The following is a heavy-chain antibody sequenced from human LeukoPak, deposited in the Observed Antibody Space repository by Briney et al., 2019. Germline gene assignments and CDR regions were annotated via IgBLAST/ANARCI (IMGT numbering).Heavy chain of an antibody. Sequence: PGGSLRLSCAASGFTFSSYAMSWVRQAPGKGLEWVANINQNGSDKYYVESVKGRFTISRDNAKNSLYLQMNGLRDEDTAVYYCARGAGWPNWGQGTLVTVSS. CDR2: INQNGSDK. J-gene: IGHJ4*02. CDR3: ARGAGWPN. D-gene: IGHD6-19*01. CDR1: GFTFSSYA. V-gene: IGHV3-7*01.